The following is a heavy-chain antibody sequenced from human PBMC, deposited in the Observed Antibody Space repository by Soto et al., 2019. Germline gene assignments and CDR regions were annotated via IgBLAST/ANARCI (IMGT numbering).Heavy chain of an antibody. CDR2: ISGSGGST. Sequence: EVQLLESGGGLVQPGGSLRLSCAASGFTFSSYAMSWVRQAPGKGLEWVSAISGSGGSTYYADSVKGRFTISRDNSKNTLYLQMNSLRAEDTAVYYCAKDPLWGGSDATKVDYWGQGTLVTVSS. V-gene: IGHV3-23*01. CDR1: GFTFSSYA. CDR3: AKDPLWGGSDATKVDY. D-gene: IGHD2-15*01. J-gene: IGHJ4*02.